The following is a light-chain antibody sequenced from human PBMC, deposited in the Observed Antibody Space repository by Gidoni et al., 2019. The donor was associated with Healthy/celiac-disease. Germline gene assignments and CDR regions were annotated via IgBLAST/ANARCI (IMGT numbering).Light chain of an antibody. CDR3: QQYNSYSLYT. CDR1: QSISSW. V-gene: IGKV1-5*01. J-gene: IGKJ2*01. Sequence: DIQMTQSPSTLSASVGDRVTITCRANQSISSWLAWYQQKPGKAPKLLIYDASSLESGVPSRFSGSGSGTEFTLTISSLQPDDFATYYCQQYNSYSLYTFGQGTKLEIK. CDR2: DAS.